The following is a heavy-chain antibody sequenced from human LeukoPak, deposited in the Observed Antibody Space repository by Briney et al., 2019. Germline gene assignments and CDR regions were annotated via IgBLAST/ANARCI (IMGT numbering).Heavy chain of an antibody. CDR2: IYARGNT. J-gene: IGHJ3*02. D-gene: IGHD2/OR15-2a*01. CDR3: ARDSHAYFDAFDI. V-gene: IGHV4-61*02. Sequence: SSETLSLTCTVSGGSISGNYYWSWIRQPAGKGLEWIGRIYARGNTNYNPSLKSRVTISVDTSKNQFSLKLSSVTAADTAVYFCARDSHAYFDAFDIWGQGTMVTVSS. CDR1: GGSISGNYY.